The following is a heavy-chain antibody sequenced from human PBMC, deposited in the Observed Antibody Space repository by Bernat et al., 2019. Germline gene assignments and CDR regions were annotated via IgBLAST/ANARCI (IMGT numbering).Heavy chain of an antibody. V-gene: IGHV4-59*01. CDR2: IYYSGST. D-gene: IGHD1-7*01. Sequence: QVQLQESGPGLVKPSETLSLTCTVSGGSISSYYWSWIRQPPGKGLEWIGYIYYSGSTNYNPSLKSRVTISVDTSKNQFSLKLSSVTAADTAVYYCARDRTYNWKYGRFDPWGQGTLVTASS. J-gene: IGHJ5*02. CDR1: GGSISSYY. CDR3: ARDRTYNWKYGRFDP.